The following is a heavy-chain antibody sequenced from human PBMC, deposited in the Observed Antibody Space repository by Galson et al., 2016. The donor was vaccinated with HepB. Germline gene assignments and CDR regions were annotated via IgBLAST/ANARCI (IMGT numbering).Heavy chain of an antibody. J-gene: IGHJ6*02. CDR2: INPSGGAT. D-gene: IGHD3-16*01. CDR1: GYTFTNYY. CDR3: ARDWRGEYRFGFEKGFDGMNV. Sequence: SVKVSCKASGYTFTNYYVHWVRQAPGQGLEWMGIINPSGGATSYAQKFQGRVTMTSDAPTRVVYMELTSLRSEDTAEYYCARDWRGEYRFGFEKGFDGMNVWGQGTTVIVSS. V-gene: IGHV1-46*01.